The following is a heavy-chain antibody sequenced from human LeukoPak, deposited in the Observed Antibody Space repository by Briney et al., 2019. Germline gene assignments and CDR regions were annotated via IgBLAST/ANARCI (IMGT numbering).Heavy chain of an antibody. J-gene: IGHJ4*02. Sequence: ASVTASCKASGYTFTSYDINWVRQAPGQGLEWMGWMNPNSGNTGYAQKFQGRGTMTRNTSISTAYMELSSLRSEDTAVYYCARGECSGGSCYSGYWGQGTLVTVSS. CDR3: ARGECSGGSCYSGY. D-gene: IGHD2-15*01. CDR2: MNPNSGNT. CDR1: GYTFTSYD. V-gene: IGHV1-8*01.